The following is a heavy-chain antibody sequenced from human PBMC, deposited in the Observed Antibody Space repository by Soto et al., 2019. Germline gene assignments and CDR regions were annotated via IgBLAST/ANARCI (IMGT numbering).Heavy chain of an antibody. CDR1: GFTVSSNY. CDR2: IYSGGGT. Sequence: HPGGSLRLSCAASGFTVSSNYMSWVRQAPGRGLEWVSVIYSGGGTYYTDSVEGRFTISRDNSKNTLYLQMNNLRVEDTAVYYCARLPAGSYSSDWYYFDYWGQGTLVTVSS. D-gene: IGHD6-19*01. CDR3: ARLPAGSYSSDWYYFDY. J-gene: IGHJ4*02. V-gene: IGHV3-53*01.